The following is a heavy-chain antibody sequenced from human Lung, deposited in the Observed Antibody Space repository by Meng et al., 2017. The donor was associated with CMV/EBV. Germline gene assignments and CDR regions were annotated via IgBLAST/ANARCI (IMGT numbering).Heavy chain of an antibody. V-gene: IGHV1-69*10. CDR2: IIPILGIA. CDR1: GGTFSSYT. Sequence: SXXLSXKASGGTFSSYTINWVRQAPGQGLEWMGGIIPILGIANSAQKFQGRVTITADKSTSTAYVELSSLKSEDTAVYYCATSFYCSTTNCYTYYGLDVWGQGTXVTVSS. CDR3: ATSFYCSTTNCYTYYGLDV. D-gene: IGHD2-2*02. J-gene: IGHJ6*02.